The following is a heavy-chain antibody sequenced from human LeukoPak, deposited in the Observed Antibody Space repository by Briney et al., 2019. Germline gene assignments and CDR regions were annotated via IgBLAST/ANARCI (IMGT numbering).Heavy chain of an antibody. Sequence: GGSMRLSCAASGFTFSIFWMSWVRQAPGKGLEGVANIKQDGSATYYVDSVKGRFTISRDNARNSLYLEMNNLRAEDTAIYYCATSYDSSGNNWGQGTLVTVSS. V-gene: IGHV3-7*01. D-gene: IGHD3-22*01. CDR2: IKQDGSAT. CDR1: GFTFSIFW. J-gene: IGHJ4*02. CDR3: ATSYDSSGNN.